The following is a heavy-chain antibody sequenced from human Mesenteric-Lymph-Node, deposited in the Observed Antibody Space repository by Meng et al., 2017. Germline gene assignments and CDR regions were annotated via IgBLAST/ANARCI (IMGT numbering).Heavy chain of an antibody. Sequence: GESLKISCAASGFTFSSYAMSWVRQAPGKGLEWVSAISGSGGSTYYADSVKGRFTISRDNSKNTLYLQMNSLRAEDTAVYYCAKDDLGITIVGVVISNIDYWGQGTLVTVSS. V-gene: IGHV3-23*01. CDR3: AKDDLGITIVGVVISNIDY. CDR2: ISGSGGST. D-gene: IGHD3-3*01. CDR1: GFTFSSYA. J-gene: IGHJ4*02.